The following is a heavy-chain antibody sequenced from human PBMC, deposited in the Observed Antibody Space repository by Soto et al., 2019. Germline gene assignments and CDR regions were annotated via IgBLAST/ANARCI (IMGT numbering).Heavy chain of an antibody. J-gene: IGHJ4*02. CDR1: GYTFTSYG. CDR2: ISAYNGNT. D-gene: IGHD3-22*01. CDR3: ARVKYYDSSGYVDY. Sequence: SVKVSCKASGYTFTSYGISWVRQAPGQGLEWMGWISAYNGNTNYAQKLQGRVTMTTDTSTSTAYMELRSLRSDDTAVSYCARVKYYDSSGYVDYWGQGTLVTVSS. V-gene: IGHV1-18*01.